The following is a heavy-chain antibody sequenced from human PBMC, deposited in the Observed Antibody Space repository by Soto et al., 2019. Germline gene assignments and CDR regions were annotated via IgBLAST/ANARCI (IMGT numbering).Heavy chain of an antibody. J-gene: IGHJ5*02. CDR2: IKQDGSEK. CDR1: GFTFSSYW. V-gene: IGHV3-7*01. D-gene: IGHD3-22*01. CDR3: ARDSVYYDSSGDNWFDP. Sequence: PGGSQRLSCAASGFTFSSYWMSWVRQAPGKGLEWVANIKQDGSEKYYVDSVKDRFTISRDNAKNSLYLQMNSLRAEDTAVYYCARDSVYYDSSGDNWFDPWGQGTLVTVSS.